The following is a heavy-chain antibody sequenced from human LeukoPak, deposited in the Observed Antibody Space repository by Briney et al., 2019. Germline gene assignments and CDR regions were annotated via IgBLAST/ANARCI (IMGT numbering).Heavy chain of an antibody. CDR1: GFTFSSYG. CDR2: ITTSSSYT. D-gene: IGHD1-26*01. Sequence: GGSLRLSCAASGFTFSSYGMSWVRQTPGKGLEWISSITTSSSYTFYADSVKGRFTISRDNARNSLYLQMNSLTAEDTAVYYCARDPYSGAYGNTYYYFMDVWGKGTTVTISS. J-gene: IGHJ6*03. V-gene: IGHV3-21*01. CDR3: ARDPYSGAYGNTYYYFMDV.